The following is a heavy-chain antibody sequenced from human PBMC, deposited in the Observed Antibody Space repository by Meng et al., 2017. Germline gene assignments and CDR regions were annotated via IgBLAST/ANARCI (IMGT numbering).Heavy chain of an antibody. Sequence: ASVKVSCKASGYTFTGYYMHWVRQAPGQGLEWMGWINPNSGGTNYAQKFQGRVTMTRDTSTSTVYMELSSLRSEDTAVYYCAREVDIVVVVAATQYNWFDPWGQGTLVTVSS. CDR3: AREVDIVVVVAATQYNWFDP. D-gene: IGHD2-15*01. J-gene: IGHJ5*02. CDR2: INPNSGGT. V-gene: IGHV1-2*02. CDR1: GYTFTGYY.